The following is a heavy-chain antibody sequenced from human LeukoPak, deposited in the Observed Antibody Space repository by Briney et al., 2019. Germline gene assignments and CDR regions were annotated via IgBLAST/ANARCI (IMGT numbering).Heavy chain of an antibody. D-gene: IGHD3-22*01. V-gene: IGHV3-21*01. Sequence: TGGSLRLSCAASGFTFSSYSMNWVRQAPGKGLEWVSPISSSSYIYYADSVKGRFTISRDNAKNSLYLQMDSLRAEDTAVYYCARSWKYYYDSSGYFLFDYWGQGTLVTVSS. J-gene: IGHJ4*02. CDR1: GFTFSSYS. CDR2: ISSSSYI. CDR3: ARSWKYYYDSSGYFLFDY.